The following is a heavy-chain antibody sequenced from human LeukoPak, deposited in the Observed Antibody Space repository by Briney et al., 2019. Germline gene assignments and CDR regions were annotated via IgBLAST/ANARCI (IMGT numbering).Heavy chain of an antibody. J-gene: IGHJ3*02. CDR2: ISRNSGSI. CDR1: GFTFDDYA. CDR3: ARGSANCGGDCYSGDAFDI. Sequence: GRSLRLSCAASGFTFDDYAMHWVRQAPGKGLEWVSGISRNSGSIGYADSVKGRFTISRDNAKNSLYLQMNSLRAEDMALYYCARGSANCGGDCYSGDAFDIWGQGTMVTVSS. V-gene: IGHV3-9*03. D-gene: IGHD2-21*02.